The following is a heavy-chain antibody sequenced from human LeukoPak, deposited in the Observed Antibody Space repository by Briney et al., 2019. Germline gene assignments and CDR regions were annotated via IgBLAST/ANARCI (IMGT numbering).Heavy chain of an antibody. CDR2: INHSGST. J-gene: IGHJ4*02. D-gene: IGHD6-6*01. CDR3: ARGRFYSSSSLFGY. Sequence: TSETLSLTCAVYGGSFSGYYWSWIRQPPGKGLEWIGEINHSGSTNYNPSLKSRVTISVDTSKNQFSLKLSSVTAADTAVYYCARGRFYSSSSLFGYWGQGTLVTVSS. CDR1: GGSFSGYY. V-gene: IGHV4-34*01.